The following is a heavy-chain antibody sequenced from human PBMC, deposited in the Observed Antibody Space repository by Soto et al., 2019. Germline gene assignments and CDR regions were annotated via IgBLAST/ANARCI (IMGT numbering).Heavy chain of an antibody. Sequence: QMHLVESGGGVVQPGRPLTLSCVASGFTFTSYGIHWFRQAPGKGLVWVAVIWYDGSNKYYGDSVKGRFSISRDNSKNSVYLQMNSLRAEDTAVYYCARDRRFLEWLDYWGQGTLVSVSS. D-gene: IGHD3-3*01. V-gene: IGHV3-33*01. CDR3: ARDRRFLEWLDY. CDR1: GFTFTSYG. J-gene: IGHJ4*02. CDR2: IWYDGSNK.